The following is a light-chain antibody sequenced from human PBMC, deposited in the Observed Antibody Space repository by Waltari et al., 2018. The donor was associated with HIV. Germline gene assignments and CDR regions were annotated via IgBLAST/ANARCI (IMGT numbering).Light chain of an antibody. Sequence: DINMTQSPSSLSASVRARVTITCRASQSIITYLNWYHQSPGKAPTLLIFGASTLHDGVSSRFSGSGSETDFTLSIAGLQREDSGTYFCQQTFSPPRRFGPGT. J-gene: IGKJ2*01. V-gene: IGKV1-39*01. CDR3: QQTFSPPRR. CDR1: QSIITY. CDR2: GAS.